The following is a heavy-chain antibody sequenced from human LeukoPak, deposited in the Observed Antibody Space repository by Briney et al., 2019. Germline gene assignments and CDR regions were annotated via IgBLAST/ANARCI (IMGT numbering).Heavy chain of an antibody. D-gene: IGHD3-3*01. CDR3: AKDRHWSGSKTIDY. CDR2: ISGSGDNT. CDR1: EFIFSGYA. J-gene: IGHJ4*02. V-gene: IGHV3-23*01. Sequence: GGSLRLSCAASEFIFSGYAMTWVRQAPGKGLEWVSAISGSGDNTYYADSVKGRFTISRDNSKNTLYLQMNSLRAEGTAVYYCAKDRHWSGSKTIDYWGQGTLVTVSS.